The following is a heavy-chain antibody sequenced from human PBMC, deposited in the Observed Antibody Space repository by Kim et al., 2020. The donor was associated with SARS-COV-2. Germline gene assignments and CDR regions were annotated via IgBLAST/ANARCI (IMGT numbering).Heavy chain of an antibody. CDR2: INHSGST. CDR3: ASREGTYYFDY. CDR1: GWSFSGYY. D-gene: IGHD1-26*01. J-gene: IGHJ4*02. Sequence: SETLSLTCAVYGWSFSGYYWSWIRQPPGKGLEWIGEINHSGSTNYNPSLKSRVTISVDTSKNQISLQLSSVTAADTAVYYCASREGTYYFDYWGQGTLVTVSS. V-gene: IGHV4-34*01.